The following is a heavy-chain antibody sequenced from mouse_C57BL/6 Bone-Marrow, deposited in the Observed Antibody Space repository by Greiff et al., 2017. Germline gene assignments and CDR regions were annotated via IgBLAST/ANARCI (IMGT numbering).Heavy chain of an antibody. D-gene: IGHD1-1*01. CDR2: IDPANGNT. Sequence: DVQLVESVAELVRPGASVKLSCTASGFNIKNTYMHWVKQRPEQGLEWIGRIDPANGNTKSAPKFQGTAPITADTSPTTAYLQSSSLTSEDTAIYYCARAVVAEYYAMDYWGQGTSVTVSS. V-gene: IGHV14-3*01. J-gene: IGHJ4*01. CDR1: GFNIKNTY. CDR3: ARAVVAEYYAMDY.